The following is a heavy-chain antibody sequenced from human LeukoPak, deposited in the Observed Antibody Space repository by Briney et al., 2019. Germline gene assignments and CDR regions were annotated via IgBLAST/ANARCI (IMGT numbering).Heavy chain of an antibody. CDR2: FHPEGGET. V-gene: IGHV1-24*01. D-gene: IGHD3-22*01. J-gene: IGHJ4*02. Sequence: ASVKVSCKVSGYTLTELSMQWVRQAPGKGLEWMGGFHPEGGETIYAQKFQGRVTLTEDTSTDTAYMELSSLRSDDTAVYYCATDPLYYSDGSGYYQNDFWGQGTLVTVSS. CDR3: ATDPLYYSDGSGYYQNDF. CDR1: GYTLTELS.